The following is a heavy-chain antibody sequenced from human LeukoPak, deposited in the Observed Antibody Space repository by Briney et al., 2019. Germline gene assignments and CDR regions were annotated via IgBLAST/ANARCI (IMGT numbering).Heavy chain of an antibody. V-gene: IGHV3-74*01. D-gene: IGHD3-22*01. J-gene: IGHJ4*02. Sequence: GGSLRLSCAASGLTFCSHWMHWVRQAPGKGLVWVSRITNDGSSTTYADSVKGRFTISRDNAKNMLYLQVNSMRAEDTAVYYCAREINNYDSSGFLGYWGQGTLVTVSS. CDR1: GLTFCSHW. CDR2: ITNDGSST. CDR3: AREINNYDSSGFLGY.